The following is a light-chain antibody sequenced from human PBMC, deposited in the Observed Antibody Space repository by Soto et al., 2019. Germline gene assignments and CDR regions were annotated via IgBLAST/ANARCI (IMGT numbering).Light chain of an antibody. J-gene: IGKJ5*01. V-gene: IGKV3-15*01. CDR3: QQYNNWPPIT. Sequence: EIVMTQSPATLSVSPGERATLSCRASQSVSIKLAWYQQKPGQAPRLLIYDTSTRATGIPARFSGSGSGTEFTLTISSRHSQDFAVYYCQQYNNWPPITFGQGTRLEIK. CDR1: QSVSIK. CDR2: DTS.